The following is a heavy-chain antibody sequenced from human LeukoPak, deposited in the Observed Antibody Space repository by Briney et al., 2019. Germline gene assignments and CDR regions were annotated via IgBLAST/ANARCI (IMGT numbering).Heavy chain of an antibody. CDR3: ARGNVGYSSGWYDY. D-gene: IGHD6-19*01. Sequence: PSETLSLTCAVYGGSFIGYDWTWIRQHPGKGLEWIAYIYYSGTTYYNPSLKSRVTISVDTSKNQFSLKLSSVTAADTAVYYCARGNVGYSSGWYDYWGQGTLVTVSS. J-gene: IGHJ4*02. CDR1: GGSFIGYD. CDR2: IYYSGTT. V-gene: IGHV4-31*11.